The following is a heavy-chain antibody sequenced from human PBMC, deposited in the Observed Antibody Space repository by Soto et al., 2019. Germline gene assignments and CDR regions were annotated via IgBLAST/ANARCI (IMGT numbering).Heavy chain of an antibody. D-gene: IGHD2-21*02. CDR2: IPQDGSDG. Sequence: DVHLKESGGGLVQPGQSLRLSCEVSGFTLSMYSMTWVRQAPGKGLEWVAKIPQDGSDGHYLDSVKGRFTISRDNATNSVYLQMNSLRADDTAVYYCARDHLILPAHDFFYGSDVWGQGAKVTVSS. CDR1: GFTLSMYS. J-gene: IGHJ6*02. CDR3: ARDHLILPAHDFFYGSDV. V-gene: IGHV3-7*03.